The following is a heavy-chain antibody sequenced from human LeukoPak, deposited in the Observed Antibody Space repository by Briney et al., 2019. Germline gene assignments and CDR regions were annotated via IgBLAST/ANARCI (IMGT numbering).Heavy chain of an antibody. V-gene: IGHV3-23*01. J-gene: IGHJ4*02. CDR1: GFTFSSYA. D-gene: IGHD6-19*01. CDR3: ANAAVAVYYFDY. CDR2: ISGSGGST. Sequence: GGSLRLSCAASGFTFSSYAMSWVSQAPGKGLEWVSAISGSGGSTYYADSVKGRFTISRDNSKNTLYLQMNSLRAEDTAVYYCANAAVAVYYFDYWGQGTLVTVSS.